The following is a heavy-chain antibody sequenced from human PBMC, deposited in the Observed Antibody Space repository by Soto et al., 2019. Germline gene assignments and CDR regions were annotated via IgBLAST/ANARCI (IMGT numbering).Heavy chain of an antibody. Sequence: GGSLRLSCAASGFTFSSYSMNWVRQAPGKGLEWVSSISSSSSYIYYADSVKGRFTISRDNAKNSLYLQMNSLRAEDTAVYYCARPVDEGWFGEFYFDYWGQGTLVTVSS. D-gene: IGHD3-10*01. CDR3: ARPVDEGWFGEFYFDY. J-gene: IGHJ4*02. CDR1: GFTFSSYS. CDR2: ISSSSSYI. V-gene: IGHV3-21*01.